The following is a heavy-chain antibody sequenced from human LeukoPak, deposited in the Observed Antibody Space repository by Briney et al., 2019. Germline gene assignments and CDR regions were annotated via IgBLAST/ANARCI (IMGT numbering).Heavy chain of an antibody. D-gene: IGHD3-10*01. Sequence: GGSLRLSCAASGFTFSSYEMNWVRQAPGKGLEWVSYISSSGSTIYYADSVKGRFTISRDNAKNSLYLQMNSLRAEDTAVYYCARGRSRPGRYMDVWGKGTTVTISS. CDR1: GFTFSSYE. J-gene: IGHJ6*03. CDR2: ISSSGSTI. CDR3: ARGRSRPGRYMDV. V-gene: IGHV3-48*03.